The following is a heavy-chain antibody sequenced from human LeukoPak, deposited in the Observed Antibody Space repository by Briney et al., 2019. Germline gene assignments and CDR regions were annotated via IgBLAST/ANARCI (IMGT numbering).Heavy chain of an antibody. CDR2: ISAYNGNT. CDR3: ARVYYYDSSGYYPGAFDI. Sequence: ASVKVSCKASGYTFTGYYMHWVRQAPGQGLEWMGWISAYNGNTNYAQKLQGRVTMTTDTSTSTAYMELRSLRSDDTAVYYCARVYYYDSSGYYPGAFDIWGQGTMVTVSS. CDR1: GYTFTGYY. D-gene: IGHD3-22*01. V-gene: IGHV1-18*04. J-gene: IGHJ3*02.